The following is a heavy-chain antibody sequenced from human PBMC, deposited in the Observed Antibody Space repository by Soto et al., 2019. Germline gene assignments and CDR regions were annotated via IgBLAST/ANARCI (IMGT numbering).Heavy chain of an antibody. V-gene: IGHV5-10-1*01. Sequence: PGESLKISCKGSGYSFTSYWISWVRQMPGKGLEWMGRIDPSDSYTNYSPSFQGHVTISADKSISTAYLQWSSLKASDTAMYYCARQRYYYDSSGYSLPVFSDYWGQGTLVTVSS. D-gene: IGHD3-22*01. J-gene: IGHJ4*02. CDR3: ARQRYYYDSSGYSLPVFSDY. CDR2: IDPSDSYT. CDR1: GYSFTSYW.